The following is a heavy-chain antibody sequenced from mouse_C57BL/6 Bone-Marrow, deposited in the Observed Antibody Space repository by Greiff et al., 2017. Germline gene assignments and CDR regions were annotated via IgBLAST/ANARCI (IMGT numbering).Heavy chain of an antibody. J-gene: IGHJ2*01. D-gene: IGHD1-1*02. CDR1: GYAFTNYL. CDR2: INPGSGGT. CDR3: ARGGGPFDY. V-gene: IGHV1-54*01. Sequence: QVQLKESGAELVRPGTSVKVSCKASGYAFTNYLIEWVKQRPGQGLEWIGVINPGSGGTNYNEKFKGKATLTADKSSSTAYMQLSSLTSEDSAVYFCARGGGPFDYWGQGTTLTVSS.